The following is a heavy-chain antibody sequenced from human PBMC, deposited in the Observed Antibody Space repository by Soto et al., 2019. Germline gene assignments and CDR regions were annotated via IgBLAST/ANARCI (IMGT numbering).Heavy chain of an antibody. V-gene: IGHV4-59*08. CDR2: IYYSGST. J-gene: IGHJ6*03. D-gene: IGHD3-10*01. CDR1: GGSISSYY. CDR3: ARHSLSPPSPYGSGSYYKSDRLGGGYYYYYMDV. Sequence: SETLSLTCTVSGGSISSYYWSWIRQPPGKGLEWIGYIYYSGSTNYNPSLKSRVTISVDTSKNQFSLKLGSVTAADTAVYYCARHSLSPPSPYGSGSYYKSDRLGGGYYYYYMDVWGKGTTVTVSS.